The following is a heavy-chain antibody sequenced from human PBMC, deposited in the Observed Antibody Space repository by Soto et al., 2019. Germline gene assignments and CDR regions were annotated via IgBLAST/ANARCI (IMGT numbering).Heavy chain of an antibody. J-gene: IGHJ6*02. CDR1: GFTFSSYW. V-gene: IGHV3-74*01. CDR3: ARDSSGYYHPYYYGMDV. Sequence: PGGSLRLSCAASGFTFSSYWMHWVRQAPGKGLVWVSRINSDGSSTSYADSVKGRFTISRDNAKNTLYLQMNSLRAEDTAVYYCARDSSGYYHPYYYGMDVWGQGTTVTVSS. CDR2: INSDGSST. D-gene: IGHD3-22*01.